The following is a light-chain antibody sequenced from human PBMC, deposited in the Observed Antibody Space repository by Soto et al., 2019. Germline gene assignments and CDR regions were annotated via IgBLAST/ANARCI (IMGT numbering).Light chain of an antibody. CDR3: QQYNKWPLT. V-gene: IGKV3-15*01. CDR2: GAS. CDR1: QSVSSN. J-gene: IGKJ4*01. Sequence: EIVMTQSPATLSVSPGERATLSCRASQSVSSNLAWYQHKPGQPPRLLIYGASTRATGIPARFSGSGSGTEFTLTISSLQSEDFAVYYCQQYNKWPLTFGGGTKVEIK.